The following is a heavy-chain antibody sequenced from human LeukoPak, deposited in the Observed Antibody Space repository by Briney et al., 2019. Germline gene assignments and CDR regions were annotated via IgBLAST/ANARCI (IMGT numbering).Heavy chain of an antibody. J-gene: IGHJ4*02. CDR3: AKWMTAIRGYFDY. CDR1: GFTFRSYW. CDR2: INQGGSVK. V-gene: IGHV3-7*03. D-gene: IGHD2-21*02. Sequence: PGGSLRLSCAASGFTFRSYWMSWVRQAPGKGLEWVANINQGGSVKYYVDSVKGRFTISRDDAKNSLYVQMNSLRAEDTAVYYCAKWMTAIRGYFDYWGQGTLVTVSS.